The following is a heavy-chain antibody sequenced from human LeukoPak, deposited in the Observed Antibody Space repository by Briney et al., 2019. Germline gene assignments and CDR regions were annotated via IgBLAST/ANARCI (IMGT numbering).Heavy chain of an antibody. CDR1: GFTFDDYA. V-gene: IGHV3-9*03. Sequence: GGSLRLSCAASGFTFDDYAMHWVRQAPGKGLEWVSGISWNSGNIGYADSVKGRFTISRDDAKNSLYLQMNSLRAEDMALYYCAKASRGVTTRGAFDFWGQGTMITVSS. J-gene: IGHJ3*01. CDR3: AKASRGVTTRGAFDF. CDR2: ISWNSGNI. D-gene: IGHD4-17*01.